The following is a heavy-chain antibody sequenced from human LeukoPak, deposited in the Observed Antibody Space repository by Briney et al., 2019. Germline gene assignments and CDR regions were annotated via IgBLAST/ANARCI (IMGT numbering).Heavy chain of an antibody. D-gene: IGHD6-25*01. CDR3: ARTFRGSGTAAGASHI. CDR2: IWYDGSSK. J-gene: IGHJ2*01. V-gene: IGHV3-33*01. CDR1: GFTFSSYG. Sequence: SGGSLRLSCAASGFTFSSYGMRWVRQAPGKGLEWVAVIWYDGSSKYYTDSVKGRFTISRDNSKDTLYLQMNSLRAEDTAVTRCARTFRGSGTAAGASHIRGRGTLVTVSS.